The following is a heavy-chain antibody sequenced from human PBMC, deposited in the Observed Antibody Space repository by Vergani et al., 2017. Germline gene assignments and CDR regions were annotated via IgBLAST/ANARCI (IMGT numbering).Heavy chain of an antibody. Sequence: EVQLVPSGAEVKKPGESLQISCKGSGYSFTSYWIGWVRQMPGKGLEWMGIIYPGDSDTRYSPSFQGQVTISADKSISTAYLQWSSLKASDTAMYYCARHLGDGSIYYYYYMDVWGKGTTVTVSS. CDR2: IYPGDSDT. D-gene: IGHD6-13*01. J-gene: IGHJ6*03. CDR1: GYSFTSYW. CDR3: ARHLGDGSIYYYYYMDV. V-gene: IGHV5-51*01.